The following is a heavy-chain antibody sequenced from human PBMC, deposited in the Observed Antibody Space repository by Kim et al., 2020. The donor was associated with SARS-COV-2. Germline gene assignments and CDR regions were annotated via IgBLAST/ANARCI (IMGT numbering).Heavy chain of an antibody. V-gene: IGHV4-59*12. J-gene: IGHJ4*01. CDR2: IYYSGIT. D-gene: IGHD3-10*01. CDR3: ATFGSSYGSGTYFDY. CDR1: GGSINTYY. Sequence: SETLSLTCTVSGGSINTYYWNWIRQPPGKGLEWIGFIYYSGITKYNPSLKNRLTISRDTSKNNFSLKLTSVTAADTAAYYCATFGSSYGSGTYFDY.